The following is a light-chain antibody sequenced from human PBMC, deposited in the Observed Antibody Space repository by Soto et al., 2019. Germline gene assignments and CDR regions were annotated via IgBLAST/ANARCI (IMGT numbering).Light chain of an antibody. Sequence: DIQMTQSPSTLSASVGDRVTITCRASQSISSWLAWYQQKPGKAPKLLIYKASSLESGVPSRFSGSGSGTEFTLTISSLQPDDFATYYCQHYNSYSITFGQGTRLGIK. J-gene: IGKJ5*01. CDR3: QHYNSYSIT. V-gene: IGKV1-5*03. CDR2: KAS. CDR1: QSISSW.